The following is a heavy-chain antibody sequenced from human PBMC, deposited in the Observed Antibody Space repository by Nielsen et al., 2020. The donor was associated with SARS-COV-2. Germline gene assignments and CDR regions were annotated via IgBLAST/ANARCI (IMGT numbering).Heavy chain of an antibody. V-gene: IGHV3-64*01. J-gene: IGHJ6*02. CDR2: ISSNGGST. D-gene: IGHD3-10*02. Sequence: GGSLRLSCAASGFTFSSYAMHWVRQAPGKGLEYVSAISSNGGSTYYANSVKGRFTISRDNSKNTLYLQMNSLRAEDTAVYYCASRVRVPYGTDVWGQGTTVPVSS. CDR3: ASRVRVPYGTDV. CDR1: GFTFSSYA.